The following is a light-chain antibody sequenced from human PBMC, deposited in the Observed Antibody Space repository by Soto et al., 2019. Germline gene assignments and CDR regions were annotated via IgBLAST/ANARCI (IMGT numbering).Light chain of an antibody. CDR3: QQYNSWT. J-gene: IGKJ1*01. Sequence: DIQMTQSPSTLSASVGDRVTITCRATQSFNNWLAWCQQKPGKAPKLLIYKASSLESGVPSRFSGSGSGTEFTLTISSLQPDDFATYYCQQYNSWTFGQGTKVEIK. CDR1: QSFNNW. V-gene: IGKV1-5*03. CDR2: KAS.